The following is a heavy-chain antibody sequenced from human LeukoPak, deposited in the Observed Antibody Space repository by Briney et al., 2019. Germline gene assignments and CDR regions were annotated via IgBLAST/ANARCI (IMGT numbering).Heavy chain of an antibody. Sequence: SETLSLTCAVYGESSFSSYYWSCIRQTPGGALEWIGEINHSGYTNYNPSLKSRVTLSIDTSKNQFSLRLNSATAADTAVYYCSRQVVGNDYWGQGTLVTVSS. CDR3: SRQVVGNDY. CDR1: GESSFSSYY. V-gene: IGHV4-34*01. CDR2: INHSGYT. J-gene: IGHJ4*02. D-gene: IGHD3-22*01.